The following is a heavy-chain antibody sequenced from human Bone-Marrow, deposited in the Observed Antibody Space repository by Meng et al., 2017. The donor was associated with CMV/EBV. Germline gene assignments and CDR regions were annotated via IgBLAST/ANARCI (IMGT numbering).Heavy chain of an antibody. J-gene: IGHJ4*02. D-gene: IGHD1-26*01. CDR3: ARVHGIVEATRFDY. CDR2: IIPILGIA. Sequence: SVKVSCKASGYTFTSYGISWVRQAPGQGLEWMGGIIPILGIANYAQKFQGRVTITADKSTSTAYMELSSLRSEDTGVYYCARVHGIVEATRFDYWGQGTLVTVSS. CDR1: GYTFTSYG. V-gene: IGHV1-69*10.